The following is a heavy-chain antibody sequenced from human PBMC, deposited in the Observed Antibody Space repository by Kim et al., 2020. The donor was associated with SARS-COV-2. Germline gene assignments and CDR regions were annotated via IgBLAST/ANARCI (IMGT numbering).Heavy chain of an antibody. V-gene: IGHV4-39*07. Sequence: YYNPSLKSRVTISVDTSKNQFSLKLSSVTAADTAVYYCASYYDILTGFEYWGQGTLVTVSS. J-gene: IGHJ4*02. D-gene: IGHD3-9*01. CDR3: ASYYDILTGFEY.